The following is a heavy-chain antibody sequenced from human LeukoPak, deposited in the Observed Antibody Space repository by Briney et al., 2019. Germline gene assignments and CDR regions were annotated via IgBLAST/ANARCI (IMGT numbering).Heavy chain of an antibody. Sequence: GGSLRLFCAPSGFTVSSKYMNWVRQAPGKGLEWVSVIFSGGRTYYADSVKGRFTISRDNSQNTLYLQMNSLRAEDTAVYYCARAGYSSSKGPFYLHYWGQGTLVTVSS. V-gene: IGHV3-53*01. CDR3: ARAGYSSSKGPFYLHY. D-gene: IGHD6-6*01. CDR1: GFTVSSKY. CDR2: IFSGGRT. J-gene: IGHJ4*02.